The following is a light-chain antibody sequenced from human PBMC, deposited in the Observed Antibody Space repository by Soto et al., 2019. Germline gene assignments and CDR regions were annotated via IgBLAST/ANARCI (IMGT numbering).Light chain of an antibody. V-gene: IGKV1-39*01. J-gene: IGKJ2*01. CDR1: QSISSY. CDR2: AAS. CDR3: QQSYSTPRT. Sequence: DIQMTQSPSSLSASVGDRVTITCRASQSISSYLNWYQQKPGKAPKPLIYAASSLQSGVPSRFSGSGAGTDFTLTISSLQPEDSATYCCQQSYSTPRTFGQGTKLEIK.